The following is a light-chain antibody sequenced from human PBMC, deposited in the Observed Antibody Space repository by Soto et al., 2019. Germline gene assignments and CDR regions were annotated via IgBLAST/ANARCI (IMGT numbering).Light chain of an antibody. CDR1: SSDVGGYNY. Sequence: QSVLTQPASVSGSPGQSITISCTGTSSDVGGYNYVSWYQQHPGKVPKLILYEVTNRPSGISDRFSGSKSGNTASLTISGLQSDDEADYYCFSYTSSSTYVFGIGTKVT. CDR2: EVT. J-gene: IGLJ1*01. V-gene: IGLV2-14*03. CDR3: FSYTSSSTYV.